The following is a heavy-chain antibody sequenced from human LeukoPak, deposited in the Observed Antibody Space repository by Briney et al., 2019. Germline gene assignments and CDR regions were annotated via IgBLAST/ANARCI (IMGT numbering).Heavy chain of an antibody. Sequence: PSETLSLTCTVSGGSISSSSYYWGWIRLPPGKGLEWIGSIYCSGSTYYNPSLKSRVTISVDTSKNQFSLKLSSVTAADTAVYYCARVGIAVAVFDYWGQGTLVTVSS. J-gene: IGHJ4*02. D-gene: IGHD6-13*01. CDR1: GGSISSSSYY. CDR2: IYCSGST. CDR3: ARVGIAVAVFDY. V-gene: IGHV4-39*07.